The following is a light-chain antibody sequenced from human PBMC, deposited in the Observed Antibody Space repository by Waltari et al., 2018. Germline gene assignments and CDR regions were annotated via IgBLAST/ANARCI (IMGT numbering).Light chain of an antibody. V-gene: IGKV4-1*01. CDR1: RSVLYSPNNKNY. CDR3: QQYYTTPRT. J-gene: IGKJ1*01. Sequence: DFVMTQSPDSLAVSLGERATINCKSSRSVLYSPNNKNYLAWYQQKPGQPPKLFIYWASTRESGVPDRFSGSGSGSDFTLTISSLQAEDVAVYYCQQYYTTPRTFGQGTKVEI. CDR2: WAS.